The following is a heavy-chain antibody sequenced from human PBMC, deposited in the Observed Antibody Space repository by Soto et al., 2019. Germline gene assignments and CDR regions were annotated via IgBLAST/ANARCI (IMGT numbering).Heavy chain of an antibody. CDR2: ISSSSSTI. V-gene: IGHV3-48*02. D-gene: IGHD3-3*01. CDR3: ARVCSSSSPGFWSGYYHYYYYGMDV. J-gene: IGHJ6*02. CDR1: GFTFSSYS. Sequence: EVQLVESGGGLVQPGGSLRLSCVASGFTFSSYSMNWVRQAPGKGLEWVSYISSSSSTIYYADSVKGRFTISRDNAKNSLYLQMNSLRDEDTAVYYCARVCSSSSPGFWSGYYHYYYYGMDVWGQGTTVTVSS.